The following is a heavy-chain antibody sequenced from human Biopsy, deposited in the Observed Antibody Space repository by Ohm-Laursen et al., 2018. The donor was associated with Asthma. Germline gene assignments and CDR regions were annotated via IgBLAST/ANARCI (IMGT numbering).Heavy chain of an antibody. V-gene: IGHV3-23*01. J-gene: IGHJ4*02. CDR3: ARGGYCSGVTCFPFDR. CDR1: GFTFGDYW. CDR2: ISDGGHST. Sequence: SLRLSCAASGFTFGDYWMSWIRAPGKGLEWVAVISDGGHSTNYADSMRGRFTVSRDDSRDTLYLHLNSLTAEDTAVYFCARGGYCSGVTCFPFDRWGQGTRVSVSS. D-gene: IGHD6-19*01.